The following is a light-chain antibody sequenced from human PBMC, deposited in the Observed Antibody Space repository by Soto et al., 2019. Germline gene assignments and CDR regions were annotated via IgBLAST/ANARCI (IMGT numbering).Light chain of an antibody. CDR2: GAS. J-gene: IGKJ4*01. CDR3: QQYGSSPLT. Sequence: EIVLTQSPGTLSLSPGERATLSCRASQSVWSSYLAWYQQKPGQAPRLLIYGASSRATGIPDRFSGSGSGTDFTLTISRLELEDFAVYYCQQYGSSPLTFGGGTKVEIK. V-gene: IGKV3-20*01. CDR1: QSVWSSY.